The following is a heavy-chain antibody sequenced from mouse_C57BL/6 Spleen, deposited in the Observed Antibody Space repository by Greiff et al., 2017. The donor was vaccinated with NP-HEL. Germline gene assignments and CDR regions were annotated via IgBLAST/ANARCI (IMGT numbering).Heavy chain of an antibody. J-gene: IGHJ3*01. CDR2: IDPEDGAT. Sequence: VQLQQSGAELVKPGASVKLSCTASGFNITDYYMHWVKQRTEQGLEWIGRIDPEDGATKYAQKFQGKATLTADTSSNTAYLQLSSLTSEDTAVYYCAREDGNYLAWFAYWGQGTLVTVSA. D-gene: IGHD2-1*01. V-gene: IGHV14-2*01. CDR1: GFNITDYY. CDR3: AREDGNYLAWFAY.